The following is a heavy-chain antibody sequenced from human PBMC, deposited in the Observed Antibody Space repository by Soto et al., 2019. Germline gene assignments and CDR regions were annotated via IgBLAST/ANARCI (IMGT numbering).Heavy chain of an antibody. CDR1: GFTFSNAW. D-gene: IGHD5-12*01. CDR2: IKSKTDGGTT. CDR3: TTGSGYDYYFDY. V-gene: IGHV3-15*01. Sequence: VQLVESGGGLVKPGGSLRLSCAASGFTFSNAWMSWVRQAPGKGLEWVGRIKSKTDGGTTDYAAPVKGRFTISRDDSKNTLYLQMNSLKTEDTAVYYCTTGSGYDYYFDYWGQGTLVTVSS. J-gene: IGHJ4*02.